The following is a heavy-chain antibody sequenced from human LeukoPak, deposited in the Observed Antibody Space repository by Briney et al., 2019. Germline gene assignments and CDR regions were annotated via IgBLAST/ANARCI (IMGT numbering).Heavy chain of an antibody. D-gene: IGHD2-15*01. CDR2: IYSGGST. Sequence: GSLRLSCAASGFTVSSNYMSWVRQAPGKGLEWVSVIYSGGSTYYADSVKGRFTISRDNSKNTLYLQMNSLRAEDTAVYYCARRIYMDVWGKGTTVTISS. CDR3: ARRIYMDV. V-gene: IGHV3-53*01. CDR1: GFTVSSNY. J-gene: IGHJ6*03.